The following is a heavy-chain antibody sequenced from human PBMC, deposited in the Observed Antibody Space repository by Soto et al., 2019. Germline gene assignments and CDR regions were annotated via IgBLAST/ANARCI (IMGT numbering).Heavy chain of an antibody. J-gene: IGHJ4*02. CDR1: GGSFSGYY. CDR2: IKHRGST. V-gene: IGHV4-34*01. D-gene: IGHD6-13*01. Sequence: QVQLQQWGAGLLKPSETLSLTCGVYGGSFSGYYWSWIGQPPGKGLEWIGEIKHRGSTNYNPSVKSRVTISVDTSKNQFSLKLSSVTAADTAVYYCARLYGSRGPFDYWGQGTLVTVSS. CDR3: ARLYGSRGPFDY.